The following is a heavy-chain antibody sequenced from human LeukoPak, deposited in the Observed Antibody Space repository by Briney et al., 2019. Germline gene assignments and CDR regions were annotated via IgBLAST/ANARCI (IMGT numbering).Heavy chain of an antibody. D-gene: IGHD6-19*01. CDR3: ARGDGPRNTWLVRENWFDP. J-gene: IGHJ5*02. V-gene: IGHV1-8*01. CDR1: GYTFTSYD. CDR2: MNPNSGNT. Sequence: ASVKVSCKASGYTFTSYDINWVRQATGQGLEWMGWMNPNSGNTGYAQKFQGRVTMTRNTSISTAYMELSSLRSEDTAVYYCARGDGPRNTWLVRENWFDPWGQGTLITVSS.